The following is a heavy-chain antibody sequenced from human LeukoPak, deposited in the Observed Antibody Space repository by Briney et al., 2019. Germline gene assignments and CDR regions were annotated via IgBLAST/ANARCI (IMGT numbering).Heavy chain of an antibody. J-gene: IGHJ4*02. CDR3: ATGDYNGNSALSY. CDR2: IYSDGTTK. CDR1: GLTFSSYV. D-gene: IGHD4-17*01. Sequence: GRSLRLSCATSGLTFSSYVMHWVRQAPGEDPEWVALIYSDGTTKYYAGSVRGRFTISRDNSKNTLYMQMDSLRAEDTAIYYCATGDYNGNSALSYWGQGTLVTVSS. V-gene: IGHV3-33*01.